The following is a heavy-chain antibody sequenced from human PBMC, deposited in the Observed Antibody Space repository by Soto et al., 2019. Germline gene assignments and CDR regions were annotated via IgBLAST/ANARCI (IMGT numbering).Heavy chain of an antibody. CDR2: INAGNGNT. CDR1: GYTFTGYA. D-gene: IGHD3-22*01. Sequence: ASVKVSCKASGYTFTGYAMHWVRQAPGQRLEWMGWINAGNGNTKYSQKFQGRVTITRDTSASTAYMELSSLRSEDTAVYYCARAGPSDYYDSSGFDYWGQGTLVTVSS. V-gene: IGHV1-3*01. CDR3: ARAGPSDYYDSSGFDY. J-gene: IGHJ4*02.